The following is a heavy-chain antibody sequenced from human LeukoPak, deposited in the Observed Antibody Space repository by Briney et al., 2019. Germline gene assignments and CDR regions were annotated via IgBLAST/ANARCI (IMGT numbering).Heavy chain of an antibody. Sequence: SETLSLTCTVSGGSISSGDYYWSWIRQPPGKGLEWIRYIYYSGSTYYNPSLKSRVTISVDTSKNQFSLKLSSVTAADTAVYYCARDATVTTASFDYWGQGTLVTVSS. V-gene: IGHV4-30-4*01. CDR3: ARDATVTTASFDY. CDR2: IYYSGST. D-gene: IGHD4-17*01. J-gene: IGHJ4*02. CDR1: GGSISSGDYY.